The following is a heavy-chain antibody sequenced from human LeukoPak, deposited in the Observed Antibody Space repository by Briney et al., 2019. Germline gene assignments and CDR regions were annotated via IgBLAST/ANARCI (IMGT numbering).Heavy chain of an antibody. CDR1: GFTFSNAW. J-gene: IGHJ4*02. D-gene: IGHD1-1*01. V-gene: IGHV3-15*01. Sequence: KPGESLRLSCAASGFTFSNAWMTWVRQAPGKGLEWVGRIKTKTDGGATDYAAPVKGRVTISRDDSKNTLHLQMNSLKTEDTAVYYCTSTLGYWGQGTLVTVSS. CDR2: IKTKTDGGAT. CDR3: TSTLGY.